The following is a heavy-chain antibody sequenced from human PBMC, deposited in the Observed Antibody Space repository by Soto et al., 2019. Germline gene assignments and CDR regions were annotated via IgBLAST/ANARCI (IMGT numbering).Heavy chain of an antibody. CDR3: ARGITMVRGVIHWFDP. CDR1: GYTFTSYD. J-gene: IGHJ5*02. Sequence: ASVKVSCKASGYTFTSYDINWVRQATGQGLEWMRWMNPNSGNTGYAQKFKGRVTMTRNTSISTAYMELSSLRSEDTAVYYCARGITMVRGVIHWFDPWGQGTLVTVSS. CDR2: MNPNSGNT. D-gene: IGHD3-10*01. V-gene: IGHV1-8*01.